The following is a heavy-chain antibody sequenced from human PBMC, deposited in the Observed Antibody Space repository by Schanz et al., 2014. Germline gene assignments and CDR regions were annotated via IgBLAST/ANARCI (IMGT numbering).Heavy chain of an antibody. Sequence: EVFLVESGGGLVQPGGSLRLSCAASGFAFSSFALSWVRQSPGKGLEWVSAISANDYDTYYAPSVKGRFTVSRDNSKNTVYLQMNTLRTDDTALYYCTTFNNRDALYIWGQGTMVSVSS. CDR2: ISANDYDT. CDR1: GFAFSSFA. CDR3: TTFNNRDALYI. D-gene: IGHD1-20*01. J-gene: IGHJ3*02. V-gene: IGHV3-23*04.